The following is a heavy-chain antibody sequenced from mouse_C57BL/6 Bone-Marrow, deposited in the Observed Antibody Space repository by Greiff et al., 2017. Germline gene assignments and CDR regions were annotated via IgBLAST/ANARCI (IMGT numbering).Heavy chain of an antibody. CDR2: ILPGSGST. CDR3: ASGGYDYEAPLFDY. V-gene: IGHV1-9*01. CDR1: GYTFTGSW. Sequence: VQLQQSGAELMKPGASVKLSCKATGYTFTGSWIAWVKQRPGHGLEWIGEILPGSGSTNYNEKFKGKATFTADTSSNTAYMQLSSLTTEDSAIYYCASGGYDYEAPLFDYWGQGTTLTVAS. J-gene: IGHJ2*01. D-gene: IGHD2-4*01.